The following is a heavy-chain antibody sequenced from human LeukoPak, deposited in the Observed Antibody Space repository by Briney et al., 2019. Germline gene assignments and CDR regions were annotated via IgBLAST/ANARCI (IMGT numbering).Heavy chain of an antibody. V-gene: IGHV4-59*01. CDR2: IYYSGST. CDR1: GGSISSYY. D-gene: IGHD3-3*01. J-gene: IGHJ4*02. Sequence: PSETLSLTCTVSGGSISSYYWSWIRQPPGKGLEWIGYIYYSGSTNYNPSLKSRVTISVDTSKNQFSLKLSSVTAADTAMYYCARGTYYDFWSGYYLFDYWGQGTLVTVSS. CDR3: ARGTYYDFWSGYYLFDY.